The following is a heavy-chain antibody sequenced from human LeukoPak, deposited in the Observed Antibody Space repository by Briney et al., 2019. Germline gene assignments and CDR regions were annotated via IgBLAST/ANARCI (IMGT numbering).Heavy chain of an antibody. J-gene: IGHJ4*02. V-gene: IGHV3-23*01. Sequence: GGPLRLPCGASGFHFSSYAMSWFGQAPGKGRKWVSAISGRGGSTYYADSVKGRFTISRDNSKNTLYPQMNSLRAEDTAVYYCAKDGSSFVWWGQGTLVTVSS. D-gene: IGHD6-13*01. CDR1: GFHFSSYA. CDR2: ISGRGGST. CDR3: AKDGSSFVW.